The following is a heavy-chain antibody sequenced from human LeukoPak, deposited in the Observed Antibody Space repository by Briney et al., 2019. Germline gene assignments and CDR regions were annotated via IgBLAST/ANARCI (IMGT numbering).Heavy chain of an antibody. J-gene: IGHJ4*02. V-gene: IGHV4-39*07. D-gene: IGHD4-17*01. CDR2: IYYSGST. CDR3: ARGYGDYVDY. CDR1: GFTFSSYA. Sequence: PGGSLRLSCAASGFTFSSYAMSWIRQPPGKGLEWIGSIYYSGSTYYNPSLKSRVTISVDTSKNQFSLKLSSVTAADTAVYYCARGYGDYVDYWGQGTLVTVSS.